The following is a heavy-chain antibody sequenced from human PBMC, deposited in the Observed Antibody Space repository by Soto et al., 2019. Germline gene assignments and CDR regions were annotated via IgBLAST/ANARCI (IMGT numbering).Heavy chain of an antibody. V-gene: IGHV1-69*13. D-gene: IGHD2-2*02. CDR2: IIPIFGTA. J-gene: IGHJ6*02. CDR3: ARGVVVVPAAIQESGWYYGMDV. CDR1: GGTFSSYA. Sequence: SVKVSCKASGGTFSSYAISWVGQAPGQGLEWMGGIIPIFGTANYAQKFQGRVTITADESTSTAYMELSSLRSEDTAVYYCARGVVVVPAAIQESGWYYGMDVWGQGTTVTVSS.